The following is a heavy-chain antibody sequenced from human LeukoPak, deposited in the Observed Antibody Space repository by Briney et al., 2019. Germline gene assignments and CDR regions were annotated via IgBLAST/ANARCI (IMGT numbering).Heavy chain of an antibody. CDR2: IRGSGVYT. CDR3: ATKTSGTYGYFEY. V-gene: IGHV3-23*01. Sequence: GGSLRLSCAASGFTFSSYGMSWVRQTPGKGLEWVSVIRGSGVYTLYADSVKCRLTISRDNSKNTLYLQMNSLRAEDTAIYFCATKTSGTYGYFEYWGQGTLVTVSS. CDR1: GFTFSSYG. D-gene: IGHD1-26*01. J-gene: IGHJ4*02.